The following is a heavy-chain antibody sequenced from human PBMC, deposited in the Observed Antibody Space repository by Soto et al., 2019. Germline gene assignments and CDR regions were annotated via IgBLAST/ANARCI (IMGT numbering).Heavy chain of an antibody. CDR3: ARDSGYSYGPLDY. V-gene: IGHV3-48*01. CDR2: ISSSSSTI. D-gene: IGHD5-18*01. CDR1: GFTFSSYS. Sequence: EVQLVESGGGLVQPGGSLRLSCAASGFTFSSYSMNWVRQAPGKGLEWVSYISSSSSTIYYAESVKGRFTISRDNAKNSLYLQMNSLRAADTAVYYCARDSGYSYGPLDYWGQGTLVTVSS. J-gene: IGHJ4*02.